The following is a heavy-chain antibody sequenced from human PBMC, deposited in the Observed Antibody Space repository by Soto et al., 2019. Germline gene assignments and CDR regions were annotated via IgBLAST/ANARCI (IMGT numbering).Heavy chain of an antibody. J-gene: IGHJ4*02. CDR2: ISSNGGST. CDR1: GFTFSSYA. Sequence: PGGSLRLSCAASGFTFSSYAMHWVRQAPGKGLEYVSVISSNGGSTYYANSVKGRFTISRDNSKNTLYLQMNSLRAEDTAVYYCARDLEAYSSSKPDYWGQGTLVTVSS. D-gene: IGHD6-6*01. V-gene: IGHV3-64*01. CDR3: ARDLEAYSSSKPDY.